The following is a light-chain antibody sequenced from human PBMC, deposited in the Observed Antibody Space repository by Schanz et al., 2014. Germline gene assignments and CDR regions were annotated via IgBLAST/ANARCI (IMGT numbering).Light chain of an antibody. CDR1: SSDVGSFNL. V-gene: IGLV2-14*02. CDR3: SSYGGSNFVV. CDR2: EVS. J-gene: IGLJ2*01. Sequence: QSALPQPASVSGSPGQSITISCTGTSSDVGSFNLVSWYQQHPGKAPKLMIYEVSKRPSGVPDRFSGSKSGNTASLTVSGLQAEDEADYYCSSYGGSNFVVFGGGTKLTVL.